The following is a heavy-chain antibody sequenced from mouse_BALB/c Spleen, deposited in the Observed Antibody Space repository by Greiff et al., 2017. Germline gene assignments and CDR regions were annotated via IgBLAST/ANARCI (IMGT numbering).Heavy chain of an antibody. V-gene: IGHV1-15*01. CDR2: IDPETGGT. CDR3: TRRIYYGTHWYFDV. CDR1: GYTFTDYE. D-gene: IGHD2-1*01. J-gene: IGHJ1*01. Sequence: VQLQESGAELVRPGASVTLSCKASGYTFTDYEMHWVKQTPVHGLEWIGAIDPETGGTAYNQKFKGKATLTADKSSSTAYMELRSLTSEDSAVYYCTRRIYYGTHWYFDVWGAGTTVTVSS.